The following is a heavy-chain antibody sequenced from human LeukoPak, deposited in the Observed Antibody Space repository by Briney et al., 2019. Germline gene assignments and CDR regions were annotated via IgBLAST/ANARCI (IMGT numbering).Heavy chain of an antibody. V-gene: IGHV1-24*01. Sequence: ASVKVSCKVSGYTLTELSMHWVRQAPGKGLEWMGGFDPEDGETIYAQKFQGRVTMTEDTSTDTAYMGLSSLRSEDTAVYYCATVSAAGTSYYGMDVWGQGTTVTVSS. J-gene: IGHJ6*02. D-gene: IGHD6-13*01. CDR3: ATVSAAGTSYYGMDV. CDR2: FDPEDGET. CDR1: GYTLTELS.